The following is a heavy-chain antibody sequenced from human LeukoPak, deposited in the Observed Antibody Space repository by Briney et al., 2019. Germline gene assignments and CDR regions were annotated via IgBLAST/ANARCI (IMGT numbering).Heavy chain of an antibody. CDR3: AKTIAVAGAEYFQH. J-gene: IGHJ1*01. Sequence: GGSLRLSCAASGFIFSNYGMNWVRQAPGKGLEWVAAISASGSATSYADSVRGRFTISRDNSKNTLYLQMNSLRAEDTAVYYCAKTIAVAGAEYFQHWGQGTLVTVSS. D-gene: IGHD6-19*01. CDR2: ISASGSAT. CDR1: GFIFSNYG. V-gene: IGHV3-23*01.